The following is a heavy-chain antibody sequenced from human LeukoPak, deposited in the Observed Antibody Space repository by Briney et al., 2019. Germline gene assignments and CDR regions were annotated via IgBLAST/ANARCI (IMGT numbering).Heavy chain of an antibody. Sequence: GGSLRLSCVASGFTFSSYGMHWVRQAPGKGLEWVAVIWYDGSNKYYTDSVKGRFTISRDNSKNTLYLQMNSLRAEDTAVYYCARESGYSSGWFSYYYYGMDVWGQGTTVTVSS. CDR2: IWYDGSNK. D-gene: IGHD6-19*01. V-gene: IGHV3-33*01. J-gene: IGHJ6*02. CDR1: GFTFSSYG. CDR3: ARESGYSSGWFSYYYYGMDV.